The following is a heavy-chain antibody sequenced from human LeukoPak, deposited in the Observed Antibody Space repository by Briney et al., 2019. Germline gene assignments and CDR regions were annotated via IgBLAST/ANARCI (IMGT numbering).Heavy chain of an antibody. J-gene: IGHJ4*02. Sequence: ASVKVSCKASGYTFTSYDINWVRQATGQGLEWMGWMNPNSGNTGYAQKFQGRVTMTRNTSISTAYMELSSLRSEDTAVYYCARAEIMRGVAARTFDYWGQGTLVTVSS. CDR3: ARAEIMRGVAARTFDY. D-gene: IGHD2-15*01. CDR2: MNPNSGNT. CDR1: GYTFTSYD. V-gene: IGHV1-8*01.